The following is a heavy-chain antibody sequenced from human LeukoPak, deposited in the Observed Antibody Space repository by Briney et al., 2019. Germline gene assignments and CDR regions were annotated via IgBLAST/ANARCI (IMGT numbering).Heavy chain of an antibody. Sequence: GGSLRLSCTASGFSFSSYAMSWVRQAPGKGLEWVSGISGSGVSTHYADSVKGRFTITRDNSKNTLYLQMNSLRAEDTAVYYCAKEAMVRGVIITSSPLPFDYWGQGTLVTVSS. CDR2: ISGSGVST. CDR3: AKEAMVRGVIITSSPLPFDY. J-gene: IGHJ4*02. CDR1: GFSFSSYA. D-gene: IGHD3-10*01. V-gene: IGHV3-23*01.